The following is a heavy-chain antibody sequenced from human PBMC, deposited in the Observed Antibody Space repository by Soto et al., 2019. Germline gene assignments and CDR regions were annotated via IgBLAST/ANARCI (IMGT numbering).Heavy chain of an antibody. V-gene: IGHV1-18*01. CDR3: AREGPPSLN. J-gene: IGHJ4*01. Sequence: QVQLVQSGAEVKKPGASVKVSCKASGYTFTSYGISWVRQAPGQGLEWMGWIRAYNGNTNYPQKLRGRVTMTTDTSTSTVYLELRSLRSDDPAVYYCAREGPPSLNWGHGPLVTVSS. D-gene: IGHD2-2*01. CDR2: IRAYNGNT. CDR1: GYTFTSYG.